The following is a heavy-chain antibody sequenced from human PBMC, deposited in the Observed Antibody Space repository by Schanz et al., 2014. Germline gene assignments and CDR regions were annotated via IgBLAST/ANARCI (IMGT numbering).Heavy chain of an antibody. Sequence: QAQLVQSGGEMKKPGASVKVSCKSSGGTFSSYAISWVRQAPGQGLEWMGRIIPILGIANYAQKFQGRVTITADKSTFTAYMDVSSLRSEDTAVYYCASSGAGYSSSWDVDYWGQGTLVTVSS. J-gene: IGHJ4*02. D-gene: IGHD6-13*01. V-gene: IGHV1-69*02. CDR1: GGTFSSYA. CDR2: IIPILGIA. CDR3: ASSGAGYSSSWDVDY.